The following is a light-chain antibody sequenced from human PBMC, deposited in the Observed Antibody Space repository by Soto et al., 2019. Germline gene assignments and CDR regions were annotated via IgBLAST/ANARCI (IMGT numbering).Light chain of an antibody. Sequence: EIVLTQSPATLSVSPGKRVTLSCRASQSVDKHLHWYQQKLGQAPRLLIYGASTRATGIPARFSGSGSGTEFTLTIDSLQSEEFAVDDCQQSHNWYTVGQGTKVDIK. J-gene: IGKJ2*01. CDR3: QQSHNWYT. CDR2: GAS. V-gene: IGKV3-15*01. CDR1: QSVDKH.